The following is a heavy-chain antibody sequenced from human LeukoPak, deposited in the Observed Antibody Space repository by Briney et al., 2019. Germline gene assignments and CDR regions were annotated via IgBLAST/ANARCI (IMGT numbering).Heavy chain of an antibody. CDR3: AAQLRLFSLGY. V-gene: IGHV4-59*12. J-gene: IGHJ4*02. D-gene: IGHD2-2*01. Sequence: SETLSLTCTVSSGSISSYYWSWIRQPPGKGLEWIGNIYYSGSTNYNPSLKSRVTMSVDTSKNQFSLKLSSVTAADTAVYYCAAQLRLFSLGYWGQGTLVTVSS. CDR2: IYYSGST. CDR1: SGSISSYY.